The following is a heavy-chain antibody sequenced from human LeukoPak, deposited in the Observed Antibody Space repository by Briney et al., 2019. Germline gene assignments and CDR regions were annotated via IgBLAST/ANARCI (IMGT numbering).Heavy chain of an antibody. Sequence: PSETLSLTCTVSGGSISSGSYYWSWIRQPAGKGLEWIGRIYTSGSTNYNPSLKSRVTISVDTSKNQFSLKLSSVTAADTAVYYCARHVGGWNAFDIWGQGTMVTVSS. D-gene: IGHD6-19*01. CDR2: IYTSGST. CDR1: GGSISSGSYY. J-gene: IGHJ3*02. V-gene: IGHV4-61*02. CDR3: ARHVGGWNAFDI.